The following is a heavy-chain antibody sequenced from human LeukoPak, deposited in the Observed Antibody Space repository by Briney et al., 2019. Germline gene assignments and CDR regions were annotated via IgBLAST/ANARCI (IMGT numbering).Heavy chain of an antibody. CDR2: IIPIFGTA. J-gene: IGHJ6*03. V-gene: IGHV1-69*05. Sequence: SVKVSCKASGGTFSSYAISWVRQAPGQGLEWMGGIIPIFGTANYAQKFQGRVTITTDESTSTAHMELSSLRSEDTAVYYCARDRGSKNYYYMDVWGKGTTVTVSS. CDR1: GGTFSSYA. CDR3: ARDRGSKNYYYMDV. D-gene: IGHD4-11*01.